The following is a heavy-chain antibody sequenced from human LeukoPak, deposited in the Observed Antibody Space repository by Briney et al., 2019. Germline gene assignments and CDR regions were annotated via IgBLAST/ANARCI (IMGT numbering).Heavy chain of an antibody. J-gene: IGHJ4*02. CDR2: ISTSGGST. Sequence: PGGSLRLSCAASGFTFGSYAMNWVRQAPGKGLEWVSVISTSGGSTDYADSVKGRFTISRDNFKNTLDLQMDSLRAEDTAVYYCARHSSGSYYYFDYWGQGTLVTVSS. D-gene: IGHD1-26*01. CDR1: GFTFGSYA. CDR3: ARHSSGSYYYFDY. V-gene: IGHV3-23*01.